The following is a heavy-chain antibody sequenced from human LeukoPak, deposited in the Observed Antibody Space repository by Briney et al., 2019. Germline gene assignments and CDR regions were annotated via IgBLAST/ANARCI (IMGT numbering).Heavy chain of an antibody. Sequence: SETLSLTCAVYGGSFSGYYWSWIRQPPGKGLEWIGSIYYSGSIYFSGSSDYNPSLKSRATLSLDTSKNQFSLRLSSVTAADTALYFCTLGANYYDRNTYYFTDYWGQGTLVTVSS. CDR1: GGSFSGYY. V-gene: IGHV4-34*11. CDR2: IYYSGSIYFSGSS. CDR3: TLGANYYDRNTYYFTDY. J-gene: IGHJ4*02. D-gene: IGHD3-22*01.